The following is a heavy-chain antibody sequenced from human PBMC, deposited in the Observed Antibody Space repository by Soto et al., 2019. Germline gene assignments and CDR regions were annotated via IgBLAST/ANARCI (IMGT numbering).Heavy chain of an antibody. CDR1: GYTFTSYA. V-gene: IGHV1-3*01. J-gene: IGHJ4*02. CDR3: ARARLILTAGYLDY. D-gene: IGHD3-3*02. Sequence: GASVKVSCKASGYTFTSYAMHWVRQAPGQRLEWMGWINAGNGNTKYSQKFQGRVTITRDTSASTAYMELSSLRSEDTAVYYCARARLILTAGYLDYWGQGTLVTVSS. CDR2: INAGNGNT.